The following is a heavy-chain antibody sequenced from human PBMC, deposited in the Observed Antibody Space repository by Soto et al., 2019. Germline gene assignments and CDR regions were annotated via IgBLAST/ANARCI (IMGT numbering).Heavy chain of an antibody. CDR2: IYYSGST. Sequence: QVQLQESGPGLVKPSQTLSLTCTVSGGSISSGGYYWSWIRQHPGKGLEWIGYIYYSGSTYYNPSLKSRVTRTVDTSKSQFSLKLSSVTAADTAVYYCARWLGSYSNWFDPWCQGTLVTVSS. V-gene: IGHV4-31*03. CDR3: ARWLGSYSNWFDP. J-gene: IGHJ5*02. D-gene: IGHD3-10*01. CDR1: GGSISSGGYY.